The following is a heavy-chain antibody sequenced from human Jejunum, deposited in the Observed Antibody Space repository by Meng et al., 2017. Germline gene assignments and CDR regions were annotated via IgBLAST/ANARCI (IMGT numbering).Heavy chain of an antibody. CDR2: INAGNGDT. J-gene: IGHJ4*02. CDR1: GYTFTNYA. CDR3: ARAIGVVIMEVDY. V-gene: IGHV1-3*01. D-gene: IGHD2-2*01. Sequence: QVQLVQSGAEVKKPGASVKVSCKASGYTFTNYAMNWVRQAPGQRPEWMGWINAGNGDTKYLQKFQGRVTITRDTSASTAYMELSSLRSEDTAVYYCARAIGVVIMEVDYWGQGTLVTVSS.